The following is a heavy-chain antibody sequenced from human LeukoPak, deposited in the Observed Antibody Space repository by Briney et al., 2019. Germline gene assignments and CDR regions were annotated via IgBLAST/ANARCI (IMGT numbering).Heavy chain of an antibody. J-gene: IGHJ5*02. V-gene: IGHV4-39*07. Sequence: SETLSLTCTVSGGSISSSSYYWGWTRQPPGKGLEWIGSIYYSGSTYYNPSLKSRVTISVDTSKNQFSLKLSSVTAADTAVYYCASALDDGVVNDLFDPWGQGTLVTVSS. CDR1: GGSISSSSYY. CDR3: ASALDDGVVNDLFDP. CDR2: IYYSGST. D-gene: IGHD3-3*01.